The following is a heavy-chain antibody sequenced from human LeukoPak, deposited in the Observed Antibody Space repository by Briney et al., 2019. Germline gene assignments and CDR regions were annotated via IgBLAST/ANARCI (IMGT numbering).Heavy chain of an antibody. V-gene: IGHV6-1*01. Sequence: SQTLSLTCAISGDSVSSNSAAWNWIRQSPSRGLEWLGRTYYRSKWYNDYAVSVKSRITINPDTPKNQFSLQLNSVTPEDTAVYYCARDRGSRGVLLWFGELYSGGMDVWGQGTTVTVSS. CDR3: ARDRGSRGVLLWFGELYSGGMDV. D-gene: IGHD3-10*01. J-gene: IGHJ6*02. CDR2: TYYRSKWYN. CDR1: GDSVSSNSAA.